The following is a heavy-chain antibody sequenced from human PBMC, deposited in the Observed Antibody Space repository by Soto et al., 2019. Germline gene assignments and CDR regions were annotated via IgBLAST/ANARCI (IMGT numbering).Heavy chain of an antibody. CDR3: ATGVGVVVVTEHYFDY. CDR1: GYTLTELS. Sequence: QVQLVQSGAEVKKPGASVKVSCKVSGYTLTELSMHWVRQAPGKGLEWMGGFDPEDGETIYAQKFQGRVTMTEETPTDTAYMELSSLRSEDTAVYYCATGVGVVVVTEHYFDYWGQGTLVTVSS. D-gene: IGHD2-21*02. J-gene: IGHJ4*02. V-gene: IGHV1-24*01. CDR2: FDPEDGET.